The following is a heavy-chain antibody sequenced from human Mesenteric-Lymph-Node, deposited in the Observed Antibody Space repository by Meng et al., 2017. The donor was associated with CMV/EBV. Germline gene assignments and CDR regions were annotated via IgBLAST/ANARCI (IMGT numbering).Heavy chain of an antibody. J-gene: IGHJ4*02. V-gene: IGHV4-4*02. Sequence: SGGSISSSNWWSWVRQPPGKGLEWIGEIYHSGSTNYNPSLKSRVTISVDKSKNQFSLKLSSVTAADTAVYYCASVHSNMETGEDQGYWGQGTLVTVSS. CDR2: IYHSGST. CDR1: GGSISSSNW. CDR3: ASVHSNMETGEDQGY. D-gene: IGHD7-27*01.